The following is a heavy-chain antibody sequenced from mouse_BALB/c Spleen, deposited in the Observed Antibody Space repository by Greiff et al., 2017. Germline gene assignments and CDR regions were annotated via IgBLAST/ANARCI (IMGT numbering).Heavy chain of an antibody. Sequence: VQLQQSGPELVKPGASVRISCKASGYTFTSYYIHWVKQRPGQGLEWIGWIYPGNVNTKYNEKFKGKATLTADKSSSTAYMQLSSLTSEDSAVYFCARWLLAMDYWGQGTSVTVSS. V-gene: IGHV1S56*01. CDR1: GYTFTSYY. CDR3: ARWLLAMDY. D-gene: IGHD2-3*01. J-gene: IGHJ4*01. CDR2: IYPGNVNT.